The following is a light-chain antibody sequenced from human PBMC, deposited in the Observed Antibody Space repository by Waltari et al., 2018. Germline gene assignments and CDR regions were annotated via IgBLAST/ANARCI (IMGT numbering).Light chain of an antibody. CDR1: QSVSSN. Sequence: KVMTQSPATLSVSPGERATLSCRASQSVSSNLAWYQQKPGQAPRLLIYGASTRATGISARFSGSGSGTECTLTISSLQSEDFAVYYCQQYNNWPLTFGGGTTVEIK. V-gene: IGKV3-15*01. CDR3: QQYNNWPLT. J-gene: IGKJ4*01. CDR2: GAS.